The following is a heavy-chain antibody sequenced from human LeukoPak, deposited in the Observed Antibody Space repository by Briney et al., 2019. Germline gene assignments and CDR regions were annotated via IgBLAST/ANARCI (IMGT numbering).Heavy chain of an antibody. CDR1: GYSFTSYW. D-gene: IGHD3-22*01. V-gene: IGHV5-10-1*01. CDR2: IDPSDSYT. Sequence: GESLRISCKGSGYSFTSYWISWVRQMPAKGLEWMGRIDPSDSYTNYSPSFQGHVTISADKSISTASLQWSSLKASDTAMYYCARHYPRYYDSSGYSDAFDIWGQGTMVTVSS. J-gene: IGHJ3*02. CDR3: ARHYPRYYDSSGYSDAFDI.